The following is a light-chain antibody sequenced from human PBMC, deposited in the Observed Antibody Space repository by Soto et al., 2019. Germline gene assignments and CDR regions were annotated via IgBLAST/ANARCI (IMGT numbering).Light chain of an antibody. V-gene: IGLV2-14*01. CDR2: NVN. CDR1: GSDVGGYNY. CDR3: NSYTGSSTYV. J-gene: IGLJ1*01. Sequence: LTQPASVSGSPGQSITISCTGTGSDVGGYNYVSWYQQHPGKAPKLMIYNVNIRPSGVSNRFSGSKSGNTASLTISGLQAEDEADYYCNSYTGSSTYVFGIGTKVTVL.